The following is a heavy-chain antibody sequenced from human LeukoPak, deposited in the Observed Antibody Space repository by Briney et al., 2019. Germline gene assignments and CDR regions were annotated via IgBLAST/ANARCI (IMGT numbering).Heavy chain of an antibody. CDR2: ISWNSGSI. D-gene: IGHD6-13*01. CDR3: AKSPSGSWYVGNWFDP. CDR1: GFTFDDYA. J-gene: IGHJ5*02. Sequence: PGRSLRLSCAASGFTFDDYAMHWVRQAPGKGLEWVSGISWNSGSIGYADSVKGRFTISRDNAKNSLYLQMNSLRAEDMALYYCAKSPSGSWYVGNWFDPWGQGTLVTVSS. V-gene: IGHV3-9*03.